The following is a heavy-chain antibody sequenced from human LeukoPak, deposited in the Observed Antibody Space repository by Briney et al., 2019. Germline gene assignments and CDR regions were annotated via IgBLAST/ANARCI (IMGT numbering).Heavy chain of an antibody. V-gene: IGHV3-15*01. J-gene: IGHJ4*02. CDR2: IKSKTDGGTT. CDR3: TTGYGDYEDLDY. D-gene: IGHD4-17*01. CDR1: GFTFSNAW. Sequence: GGSLRLSCAASGFTFSNAWMSWVRQAPGKGLEWVGRIKSKTDGGTTDYAAPVKGRFTISRDDSKNTLYLQMNSLKTEDTAVYYCTTGYGDYEDLDYRGQGTLVTVSS.